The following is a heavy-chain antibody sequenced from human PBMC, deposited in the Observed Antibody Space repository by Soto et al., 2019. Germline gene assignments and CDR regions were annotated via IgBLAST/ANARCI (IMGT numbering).Heavy chain of an antibody. J-gene: IGHJ6*03. CDR3: ARVPYYDFWSGWVSYYYYMDV. CDR1: GYTFTSYD. V-gene: IGHV1-8*01. CDR2: MNPNSGNT. Sequence: ASVKVSCKASGYTFTSYDINWVRQATGQGLEWMGWMNPNSGNTGYAQKFQGRVTMTRSTSISTAYMELSSLRSEDTAVYYCARVPYYDFWSGWVSYYYYMDVWGKGTTVTVSS. D-gene: IGHD3-3*01.